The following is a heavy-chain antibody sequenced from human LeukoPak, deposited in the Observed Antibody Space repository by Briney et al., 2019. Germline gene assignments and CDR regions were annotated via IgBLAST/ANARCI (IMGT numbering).Heavy chain of an antibody. CDR1: GGSFSGYY. J-gene: IGHJ4*02. V-gene: IGHV4-34*01. CDR3: ARVYDSSGYYSFDY. Sequence: SETLSLTCAVYGGSFSGYYWSWIRQPPGKGLEWIGEINHSGSTYYNPSLKSRVTISVDTSKNQFSLKLSSVTAADTAVYYCARVYDSSGYYSFDYWGQGTLVTVSS. D-gene: IGHD3-22*01. CDR2: INHSGST.